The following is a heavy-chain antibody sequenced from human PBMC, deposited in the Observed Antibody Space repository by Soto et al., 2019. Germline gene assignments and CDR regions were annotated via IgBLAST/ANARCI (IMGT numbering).Heavy chain of an antibody. CDR2: IIPIFVTS. J-gene: IGHJ3*01. Sequence: SVKVSCKASGGSFSSSGISWVRQAPGQGLEWVGGIIPIFVTSHYAQKFQGRVTITADESTSTAYMELRSLRSEDTAVYYCARARTIMVRGVIIKGYAFDVWGQGTMVTVSS. CDR1: GGSFSSSG. CDR3: ARARTIMVRGVIIKGYAFDV. V-gene: IGHV1-69*13. D-gene: IGHD3-10*01.